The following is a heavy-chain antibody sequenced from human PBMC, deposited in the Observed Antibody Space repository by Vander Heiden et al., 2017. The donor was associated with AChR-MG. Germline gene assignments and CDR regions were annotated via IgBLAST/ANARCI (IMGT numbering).Heavy chain of an antibody. CDR2: IIPIFGTA. Sequence: QVQLVQSGAEVKKPGSSVTVSCKASGGTFRSYAISWVRQAPGQGLEWMGGIIPIFGTANYAQKFQGRVTITADESTSTAYMELSSLRSEDTAVYYCARDRDGYKWNWGFFDYWGQGTLVTVSS. D-gene: IGHD1-1*01. CDR1: GGTFRSYA. J-gene: IGHJ4*02. V-gene: IGHV1-69*01. CDR3: ARDRDGYKWNWGFFDY.